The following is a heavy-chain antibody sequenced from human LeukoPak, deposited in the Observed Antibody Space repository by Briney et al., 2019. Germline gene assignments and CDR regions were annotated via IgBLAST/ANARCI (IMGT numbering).Heavy chain of an antibody. Sequence: GGSLRLSCAASGFTFDAFGMTWVRQAPGKGLEWVSAIRGDAGSTGYADSVKGRFTISRDNAKNSLYLQMNSLRAEDTAMYYCARAVYYSNYLGYWGQGTLVTVSS. V-gene: IGHV3-20*04. CDR3: ARAVYYSNYLGY. J-gene: IGHJ4*01. CDR1: GFTFDAFG. D-gene: IGHD3-10*01. CDR2: IRGDAGST.